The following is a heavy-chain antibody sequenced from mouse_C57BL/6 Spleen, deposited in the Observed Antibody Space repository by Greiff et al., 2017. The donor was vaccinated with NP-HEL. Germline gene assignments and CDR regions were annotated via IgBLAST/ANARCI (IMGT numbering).Heavy chain of an antibody. CDR2: INPNYGTT. D-gene: IGHD2-4*01. CDR1: GYSFTDYN. J-gene: IGHJ2*01. Sequence: EVKLQESGPELVKPGASVKISCKASGYSFTDYNMNWVKQSNGKSLEWIGVINPNYGTTSYNQKFKGKATLTVDQSSSTAYMQLNSLTSEDSAVYYCARRKSSFYYDYDGNYFDYWGQGTTLTVSS. V-gene: IGHV1-39*01. CDR3: ARRKSSFYYDYDGNYFDY.